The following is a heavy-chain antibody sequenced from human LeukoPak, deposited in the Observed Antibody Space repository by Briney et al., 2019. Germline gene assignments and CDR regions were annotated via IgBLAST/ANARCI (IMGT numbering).Heavy chain of an antibody. Sequence: PSETLSLTCTVSGGSISSYYWSWIRQSPGKGLECIGYIYYSGSTNYNPSLKSRVTISVDTSKNQFSLKLSSVTAADTAVYYCAREAEDSYYYYGMDVWGQGTTVTVSS. CDR1: GGSISSYY. V-gene: IGHV4-59*01. CDR2: IYYSGST. CDR3: AREAEDSYYYYGMDV. J-gene: IGHJ6*02.